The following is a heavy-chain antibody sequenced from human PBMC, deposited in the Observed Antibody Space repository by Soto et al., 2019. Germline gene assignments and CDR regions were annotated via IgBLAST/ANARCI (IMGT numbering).Heavy chain of an antibody. D-gene: IGHD3-10*01. CDR1: GYTFTSYG. V-gene: IGHV1-18*01. CDR3: ASDHDYYGSGSYYPYYYYGMDV. Sequence: ASVKVSCKASGYTFTSYGISWVRQAPGQGLEWMGLISAYNGNTNYAQKLQGRVTMTTDTSTSTAYMELRSLRSDDTAVYYCASDHDYYGSGSYYPYYYYGMDVWGQGTTVTVSS. CDR2: ISAYNGNT. J-gene: IGHJ6*02.